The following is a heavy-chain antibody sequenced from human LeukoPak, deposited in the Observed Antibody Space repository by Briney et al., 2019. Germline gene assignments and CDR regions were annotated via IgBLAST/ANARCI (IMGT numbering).Heavy chain of an antibody. CDR3: ARGLRGGSYYYGMDV. V-gene: IGHV1-2*02. CDR2: INPNSGGT. J-gene: IGHJ6*02. CDR1: GYTFTGYY. Sequence: ASVKVSCKASGYTFTGYYIHWVRQAPGQGLEWMGWINPNSGGTNYAQKFQGRVTMTRDTSISTAYMELSRLRSDDTAVYYCARGLRGGSYYYGMDVWGQGTTVTVSS. D-gene: IGHD1-26*01.